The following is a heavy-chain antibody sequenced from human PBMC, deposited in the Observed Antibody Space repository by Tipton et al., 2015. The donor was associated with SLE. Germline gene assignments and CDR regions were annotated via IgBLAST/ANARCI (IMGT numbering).Heavy chain of an antibody. J-gene: IGHJ3*02. V-gene: IGHV4-31*02. CDR3: AREVITITDSDAFDI. CDR1: GGSISSNNFF. CDR2: IYYSGSA. D-gene: IGHD2-21*01. Sequence: LRLFCTVSGGSISSNNFFWSWLRQHPGKGLEWIGYIYYSGSAFYNPSLKSRVTMSVDTSKNQFFMRLSSATAADTAVYYCAREVITITDSDAFDIWGQGTMVTVSS.